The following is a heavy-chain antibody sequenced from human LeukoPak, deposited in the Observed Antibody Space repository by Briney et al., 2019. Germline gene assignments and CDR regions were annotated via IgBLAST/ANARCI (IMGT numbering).Heavy chain of an antibody. CDR2: IYSSGNT. CDR3: PRLSHPADSSWFFDN. J-gene: IGHJ4*02. CDR1: AGSITNYY. D-gene: IGHD6-13*01. Sequence: SETLSLTCSVSAGSITNYYWSWIGQPPGKRLEWIAYIYSSGNTNYNPSLKSRVTISVYTSKNQFSLNLTSVTAADTAVYYCPRLSHPADSSWFFDNWGQGTLVTVSS. V-gene: IGHV4-59*08.